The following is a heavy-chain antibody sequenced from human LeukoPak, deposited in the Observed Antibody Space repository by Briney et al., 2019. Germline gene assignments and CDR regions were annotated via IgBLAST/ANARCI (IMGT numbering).Heavy chain of an antibody. Sequence: GGSLRLSCAASGFTFSSYAMHWVRQAPGKGLEWVAVISYDGSNKYYADSVKGRFTISRDNSKNTLYLQMNSRRAEDTAVYYCARDAPGGGSTEGDYWGQGTLVTVSS. CDR2: ISYDGSNK. CDR1: GFTFSSYA. CDR3: ARDAPGGGSTEGDY. V-gene: IGHV3-30*04. J-gene: IGHJ4*02. D-gene: IGHD1-14*01.